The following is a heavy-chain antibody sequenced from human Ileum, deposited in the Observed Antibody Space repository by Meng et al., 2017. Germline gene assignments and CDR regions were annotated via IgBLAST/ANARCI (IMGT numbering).Heavy chain of an antibody. CDR2: FHPGSGA. Sequence: GLMSPSGTVPLTCAVSGGSIRSGTWWSWVRQPPGKGLQWIGEFHPGSGATYNPSLKARVTISVDTSMQQFSLQLTSVTAADTAVYYCAKNGAYCLESWGQGTLVTVSS. CDR1: GGSIRSGTW. CDR3: AKNGAYCLES. J-gene: IGHJ4*02. D-gene: IGHD2-21*01. V-gene: IGHV4-4*02.